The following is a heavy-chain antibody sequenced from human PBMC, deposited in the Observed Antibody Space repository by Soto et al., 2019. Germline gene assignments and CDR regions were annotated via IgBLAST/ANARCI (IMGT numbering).Heavy chain of an antibody. V-gene: IGHV1-2*04. J-gene: IGHJ4*02. CDR3: ARDASGDEAPMDY. D-gene: IGHD3-10*01. Sequence: QVQLVQSGAEVKKPGASVKVSCKASGYTFTGYYMHWVRQAPGQGLEWMGWINPNSGGTNYAQKFQGWVTMTRDTSISPAYRELSRLRSDDTAVYYCARDASGDEAPMDYWGQGTLVTVSS. CDR1: GYTFTGYY. CDR2: INPNSGGT.